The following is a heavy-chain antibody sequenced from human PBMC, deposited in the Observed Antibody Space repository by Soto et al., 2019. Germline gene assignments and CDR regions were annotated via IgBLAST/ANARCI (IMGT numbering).Heavy chain of an antibody. V-gene: IGHV4-38-2*01. CDR2: ISHSGST. D-gene: IGHD3-16*01. CDR1: GGSFSGSY. CDR3: ARLGAWGDSPGPFDL. Sequence: PSETLSLPCAVYGGSFSGSYWGWIRQPPGKGLEWIGSISHSGSTYYTPSLKSRVTISVDTSKKQFSLKLPSVTAADTAVYYCARLGAWGDSPGPFDLWGQGTLVTVSS. J-gene: IGHJ4*02.